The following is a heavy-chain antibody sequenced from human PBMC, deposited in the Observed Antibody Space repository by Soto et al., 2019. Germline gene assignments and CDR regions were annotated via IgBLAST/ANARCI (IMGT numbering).Heavy chain of an antibody. CDR2: IWYDGSNK. D-gene: IGHD4-17*01. CDR1: GFTFSSYG. J-gene: IGHJ6*02. Sequence: QPGGSLRLSCAASGFTFSSYGMHWVRQAPGKGLEWVAVIWYDGSNKYYADSVKGRFTISRDNSKNTLYLQMNSLRAEDTAVYYCAGGDYGYYYYGMDVWGQGTTVTVSS. CDR3: AGGDYGYYYYGMDV. V-gene: IGHV3-33*01.